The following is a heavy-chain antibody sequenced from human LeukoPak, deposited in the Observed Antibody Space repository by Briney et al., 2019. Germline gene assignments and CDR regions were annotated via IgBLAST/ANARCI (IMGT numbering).Heavy chain of an antibody. Sequence: PGGSLRLSCAASGFTFSSYAMLWVRQAPGKGLEWVSAISGSGGSTYYADSVKGRFTISRDNSKNTLYLQMNSLRAEDTAVYYCAKDGITIFGVVTLLSEYFQHWGQGTLVTASP. V-gene: IGHV3-23*01. CDR3: AKDGITIFGVVTLLSEYFQH. J-gene: IGHJ1*01. CDR1: GFTFSSYA. D-gene: IGHD3-3*01. CDR2: ISGSGGST.